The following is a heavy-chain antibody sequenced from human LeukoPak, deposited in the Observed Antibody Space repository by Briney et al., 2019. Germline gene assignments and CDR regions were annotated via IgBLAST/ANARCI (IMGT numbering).Heavy chain of an antibody. CDR1: GFTFSSYW. V-gene: IGHV3-7*01. CDR2: INQDGSGK. CDR3: ARDYYGSGSYFPYYFDY. D-gene: IGHD3-10*01. Sequence: GGSVRLSCAASGFTFSSYWMSWVRQAPGKGLEWVASINQDGSGKYYVDSVKGRFTISRDNAKNSLYLQMNSLRAEDTAVYYCARDYYGSGSYFPYYFDYWGQGTLVTLSS. J-gene: IGHJ4*02.